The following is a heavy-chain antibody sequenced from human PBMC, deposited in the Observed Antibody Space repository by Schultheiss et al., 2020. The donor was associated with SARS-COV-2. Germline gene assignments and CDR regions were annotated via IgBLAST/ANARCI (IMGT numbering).Heavy chain of an antibody. CDR1: GGSISSYY. D-gene: IGHD3-10*01. V-gene: IGHV4-34*01. Sequence: SETLSLTCTVSGGSISSYYWSWIRQPPGKGLEWIGEINHSGSTNYNPSLKSRVTISVDTSKNQFSLKLSSVTAADTAVYYCARGTMVRGALYYYYYGMDVWGQGTTVTVSS. J-gene: IGHJ6*02. CDR3: ARGTMVRGALYYYYYGMDV. CDR2: INHSGST.